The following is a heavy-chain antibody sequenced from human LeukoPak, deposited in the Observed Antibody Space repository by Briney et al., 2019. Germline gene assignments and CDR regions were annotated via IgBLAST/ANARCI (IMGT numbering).Heavy chain of an antibody. CDR2: IYHSGST. CDR1: GGSISSSNW. J-gene: IGHJ4*02. D-gene: IGHD1-26*01. Sequence: SETLSLTCAVSGGSISSSNWWSWVRQPPGKGLEWIGEIYHSGSTNYNPSLKSRVTISVDTSKNQFSLKLSSVTAADTAVYYCARSDRVGAKGGYFDYWGQGTLVTVSS. CDR3: ARSDRVGAKGGYFDY. V-gene: IGHV4-4*02.